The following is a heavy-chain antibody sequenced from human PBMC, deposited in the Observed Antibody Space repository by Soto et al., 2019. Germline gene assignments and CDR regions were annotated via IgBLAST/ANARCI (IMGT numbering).Heavy chain of an antibody. V-gene: IGHV1-18*01. D-gene: IGHD3-10*01. Sequence: QVQLVQSGAEVKKPGASVKVSCKASGYTFTSFGISWVRQAPGQGLEWMGWISPYNGDTDYVQKLQGRVTMTTDTSTSTAYMELRSLRSDDTAVYYCARDRFDMSFDYWGQGMVVTVSS. J-gene: IGHJ4*02. CDR1: GYTFTSFG. CDR3: ARDRFDMSFDY. CDR2: ISPYNGDT.